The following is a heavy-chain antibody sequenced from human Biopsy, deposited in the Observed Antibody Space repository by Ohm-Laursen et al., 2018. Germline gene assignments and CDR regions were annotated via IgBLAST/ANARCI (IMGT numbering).Heavy chain of an antibody. CDR1: GDTFSRSA. V-gene: IGHV1-69*06. J-gene: IGHJ4*02. Sequence: SSVKVSCKASGDTFSRSAFFWVRQAPGRGLEWMGRVIPISNTANYAQNFQDRLTITADRSTNTAYMELNSLRSEDTAVYFCATLTEDYGASPDSWGQGTLVVVSS. CDR3: ATLTEDYGASPDS. D-gene: IGHD4-17*01. CDR2: VIPISNTA.